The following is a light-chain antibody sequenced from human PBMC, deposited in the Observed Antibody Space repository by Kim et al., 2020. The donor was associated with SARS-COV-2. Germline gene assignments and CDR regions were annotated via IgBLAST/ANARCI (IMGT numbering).Light chain of an antibody. Sequence: SPGDRSTLSCRASQSVSSSSLAWYQQKPGQAPRLLIYGASSRATGIPDRFSGSGSGTDFTLTISRLEPEDFAVYYCQQYGTSPQTFGQGTRVDIK. V-gene: IGKV3-20*01. CDR2: GAS. J-gene: IGKJ1*01. CDR1: QSVSSSS. CDR3: QQYGTSPQT.